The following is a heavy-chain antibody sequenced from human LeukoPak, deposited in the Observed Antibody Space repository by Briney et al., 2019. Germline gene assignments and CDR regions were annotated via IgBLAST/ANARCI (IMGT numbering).Heavy chain of an antibody. CDR3: AIARYYYDSSGYYVNNDYYYYYMDV. CDR2: IYTSGST. D-gene: IGHD3-22*01. V-gene: IGHV4-4*07. J-gene: IGHJ6*03. CDR1: GGSISSYY. Sequence: SETLSLTWTASGGSISSYYWSWIRQPAGKGLEWIGRIYTSGSTNYNPSLKSRVTMSVDTSKIQFSLKLSSVTAADTAVYYCAIARYYYDSSGYYVNNDYYYYYMDVWGKGTTVTVSS.